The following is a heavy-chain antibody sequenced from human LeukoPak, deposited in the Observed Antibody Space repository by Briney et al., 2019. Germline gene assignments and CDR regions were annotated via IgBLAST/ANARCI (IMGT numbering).Heavy chain of an antibody. CDR1: GFTLGSNY. CDR3: ARGHPHSSSYYGSFDF. Sequence: GVSLRLSCASSGFTLGSNYLSWVRQLPGKGLEWVSVIYSGDTTYYADSVKGRFTISRDNSKNTLYLQMNSLRVEDTAVYFCARGHPHSSSYYGSFDFWGQGTLVTVSS. CDR2: IYSGDTT. D-gene: IGHD6-13*01. V-gene: IGHV3-53*01. J-gene: IGHJ4*02.